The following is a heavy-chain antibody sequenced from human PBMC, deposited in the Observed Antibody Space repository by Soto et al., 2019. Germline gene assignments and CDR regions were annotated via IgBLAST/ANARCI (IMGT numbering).Heavy chain of an antibody. D-gene: IGHD6-13*01. V-gene: IGHV1-8*01. CDR2: MNPNSGNT. Sequence: QVQLVQSGAEVKKPGASVKVSCKASGYTFTSYDINWVRQATGQGLEWMGWMNPNSGNTGYAQKFQGRVTMTRNTSIITAYMELSSLRSEDTAVYYCARSGIAARRYYYYGMDVWGQGTTVTVSS. J-gene: IGHJ6*02. CDR3: ARSGIAARRYYYYGMDV. CDR1: GYTFTSYD.